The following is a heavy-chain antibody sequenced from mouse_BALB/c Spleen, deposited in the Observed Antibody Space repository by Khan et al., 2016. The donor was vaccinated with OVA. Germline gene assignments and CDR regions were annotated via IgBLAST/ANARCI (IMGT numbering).Heavy chain of an antibody. CDR2: ISTGGHYT. CDR3: ARSLGDYHAMDY. D-gene: IGHD2-13*01. CDR1: GFTFSNFA. J-gene: IGHJ4*01. V-gene: IGHV5-9-3*01. Sequence: EVELVESGGGLVKPGGSLKLSCSASGFTFSNFAMSWVRQTPERRLECVATISTGGHYTFYPDSVKDRFTISRDNAKNTLYLQMSSLRSEDTAMHYCARSLGDYHAMDYGGQGTSVTVSS.